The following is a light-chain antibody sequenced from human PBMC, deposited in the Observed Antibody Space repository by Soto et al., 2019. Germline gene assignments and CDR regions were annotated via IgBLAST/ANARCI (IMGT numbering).Light chain of an antibody. CDR3: CSYAGSYV. Sequence: QSALTQPASVSGSPGQSITISCTGSSSDVGGYHYVSWYQQYPGEAPKLVIYDVSKRPSGVPDRFSGSKSGNTASLTISGLQAEDEADYYCCSYAGSYVFGTGTKLTVL. CDR2: DVS. CDR1: SSDVGGYHY. V-gene: IGLV2-11*01. J-gene: IGLJ1*01.